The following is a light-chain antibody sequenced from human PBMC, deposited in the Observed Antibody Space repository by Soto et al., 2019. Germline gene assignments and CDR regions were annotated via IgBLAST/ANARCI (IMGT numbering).Light chain of an antibody. CDR1: QSIYINY. V-gene: IGKV3-20*01. J-gene: IGKJ2*01. Sequence: EIVLTQSPGTLSLSPGERATLSCRASQSIYINYLAWYQRKPGQAPRLLISGASTRATGISDRFSGSGSGTDFTLTISRLDPEDFAVYFCQQYGSSPYTFGQGTNVEIK. CDR2: GAS. CDR3: QQYGSSPYT.